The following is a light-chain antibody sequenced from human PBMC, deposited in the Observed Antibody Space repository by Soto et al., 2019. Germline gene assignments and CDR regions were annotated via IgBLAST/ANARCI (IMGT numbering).Light chain of an antibody. J-gene: IGLJ1*01. CDR2: RNN. CDR1: SSNIGSNY. V-gene: IGLV1-47*01. Sequence: QAVVTQPPSASGTPGQRVTISCSGSSSNIGSNYVYWYQQLPGTAPKLLIYRNNQRPSGVPDRFSGSKSGTSASLAISGLRFEDEADYYCAAWDDSLSGYVFGTGTKLTVL. CDR3: AAWDDSLSGYV.